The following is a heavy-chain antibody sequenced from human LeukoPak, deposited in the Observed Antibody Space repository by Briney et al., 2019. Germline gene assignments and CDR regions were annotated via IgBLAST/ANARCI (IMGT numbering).Heavy chain of an antibody. Sequence: SETLSLTCAVYGGSFSGYYWSWIRQPPGKGLEWIGEINHSGSTNYNPSLKSRVTISVDTSKNQFSLKLSSVTAADTAVYYCARSTYYYDSSGYSYYSYYYMDVWGKGTTVTISS. CDR3: ARSTYYYDSSGYSYYSYYYMDV. CDR1: GGSFSGYY. CDR2: INHSGST. V-gene: IGHV4-34*01. J-gene: IGHJ6*03. D-gene: IGHD3-22*01.